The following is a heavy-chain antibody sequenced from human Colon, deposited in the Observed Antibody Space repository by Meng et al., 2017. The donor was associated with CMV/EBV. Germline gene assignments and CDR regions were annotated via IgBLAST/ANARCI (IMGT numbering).Heavy chain of an antibody. J-gene: IGHJ6*02. D-gene: IGHD3-3*01. CDR3: ARPKGVDYYYAMDV. CDR1: GFTVSSNY. CDR2: IYSGGST. Sequence: GGSLRLSCAASGFTVSSNYMSWVRQAPGKGLEWVSVIYSGGSTYYADSVKGRFTISRDNSKNTLYLQMNSLRAEDTAVYYCARPKGVDYYYAMDVWGQGTTVTVSS. V-gene: IGHV3-53*01.